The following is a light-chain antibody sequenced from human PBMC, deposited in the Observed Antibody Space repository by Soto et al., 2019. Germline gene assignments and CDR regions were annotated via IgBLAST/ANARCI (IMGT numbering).Light chain of an antibody. Sequence: EIVLTQSPGTLSLSPGERATLSCRASQSVSSSYLAWYQQKPGQAPRLLIYGTSGRATGIPDRFGGSGSGTDFTLTISRLEPEDFAVYYCQQYGSSPSVTFGPGTPVDIK. J-gene: IGKJ3*01. CDR1: QSVSSSY. V-gene: IGKV3-20*01. CDR3: QQYGSSPSVT. CDR2: GTS.